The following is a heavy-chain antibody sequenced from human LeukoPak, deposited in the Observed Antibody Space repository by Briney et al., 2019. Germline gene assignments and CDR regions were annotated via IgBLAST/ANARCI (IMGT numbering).Heavy chain of an antibody. J-gene: IGHJ4*02. Sequence: SETLSLTCTVSGGSINSYYWSWIRQPPGKGLEWIGYIYYSGSTNYNPSLKSRVTISVDTSKNQFSLKLSSVTAADTAVYYCARFFGELSIFDYWGQGTLVTVSS. CDR1: GGSINSYY. CDR3: ARFFGELSIFDY. CDR2: IYYSGST. V-gene: IGHV4-59*01. D-gene: IGHD3-3*01.